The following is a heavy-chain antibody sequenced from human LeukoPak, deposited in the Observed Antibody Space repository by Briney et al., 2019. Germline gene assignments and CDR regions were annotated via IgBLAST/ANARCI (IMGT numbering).Heavy chain of an antibody. CDR2: INPNSGGT. Sequence: ASVKVSCKASGYTFTCYYMHWGRHGPGQGLEWMGGINPNSGGTNYAQKLQGRGTMTRDTSISTAYMELSRLRSDDTAVYYCARGVTARGFYYYMDVWGKETTVTIS. CDR1: GYTFTCYY. CDR3: ARGVTARGFYYYMDV. V-gene: IGHV1-2*02. J-gene: IGHJ6*03. D-gene: IGHD2-21*02.